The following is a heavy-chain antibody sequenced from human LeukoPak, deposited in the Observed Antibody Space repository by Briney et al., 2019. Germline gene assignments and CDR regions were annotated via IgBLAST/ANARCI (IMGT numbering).Heavy chain of an antibody. CDR3: AGGLGYGYVDY. J-gene: IGHJ4*02. Sequence: PSETLTLTCAVYGGSFSDYYWSWIRQPPGKGLEWIGEINHRGSTNHNPSLKSRVTISVDTSKNQFSLNLSSVTAADTAVYYCAGGLGYGYVDYWGQGTLVTVSS. CDR1: GGSFSDYY. CDR2: INHRGST. V-gene: IGHV4-34*01. D-gene: IGHD5-18*01.